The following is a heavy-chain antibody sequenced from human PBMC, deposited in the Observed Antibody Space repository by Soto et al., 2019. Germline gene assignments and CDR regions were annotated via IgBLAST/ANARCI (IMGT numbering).Heavy chain of an antibody. V-gene: IGHV2-5*02. CDR1: GFSLSTSGVG. CDR2: IYWDDDK. J-gene: IGHJ4*02. D-gene: IGHD3-3*01. CDR3: AHKHRKYDFWSGYLLDY. Sequence: QITLKESGPTLVKPTQTLTLTCTFSGFSLSTSGVGVGWIRQPPGKALEWLALIYWDDDKRYSPSLKSRLTITQDPSKNHVVLTMTNMDPVGTATYYCAHKHRKYDFWSGYLLDYWGQGTLVTVSS.